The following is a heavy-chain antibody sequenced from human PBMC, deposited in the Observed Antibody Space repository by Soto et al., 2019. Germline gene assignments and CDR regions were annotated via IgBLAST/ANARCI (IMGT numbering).Heavy chain of an antibody. V-gene: IGHV3-23*01. CDR1: GFTFSSYD. CDR3: AGQWFGYYYYMDV. D-gene: IGHD3-10*01. CDR2: ISGSGDST. Sequence: EVQLLESGGGLVQPGGSLRLSCAASGFTFSSYDMTWVRQAPGKGLEWVSAISGSGDSTYYAESVKGRFTISRDNSKNTRSLQVNSMRAEDTAVYYCAGQWFGYYYYMDVWGKGTTVTVSS. J-gene: IGHJ6*03.